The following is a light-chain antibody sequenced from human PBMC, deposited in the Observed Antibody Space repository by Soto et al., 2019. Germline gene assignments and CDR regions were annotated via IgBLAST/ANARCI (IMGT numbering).Light chain of an antibody. CDR3: QQRSNWPPIT. Sequence: EIVLTQSPGTLSLSPGERATLSCRASQSVSSSYLAWYQQKPGQAPRLLIYGVSCRATGIPDRFSGSGSGTDFTLTISRPEPVDFAVYYCQQRSNWPPITFGQGTRLEIK. J-gene: IGKJ5*01. CDR1: QSVSSSY. CDR2: GVS. V-gene: IGKV3D-20*02.